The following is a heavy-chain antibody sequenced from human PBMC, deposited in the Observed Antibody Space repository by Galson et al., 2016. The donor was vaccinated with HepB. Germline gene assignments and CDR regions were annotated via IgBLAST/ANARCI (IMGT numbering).Heavy chain of an antibody. J-gene: IGHJ5*02. CDR3: AKGGRWLLRGPGWFDP. V-gene: IGHV3-23*01. CDR1: GFTFSSYA. CDR2: ISGSGATT. D-gene: IGHD6-19*01. Sequence: SLRLSCAASGFTFSSYAMSWVRQAPGKGLEWVSTISGSGATTYVADSVKGRFTMSRDNSKNTLYLQMNSLRVEDTAIYYCAKGGRWLLRGPGWFDPWGQGTLVSVSS.